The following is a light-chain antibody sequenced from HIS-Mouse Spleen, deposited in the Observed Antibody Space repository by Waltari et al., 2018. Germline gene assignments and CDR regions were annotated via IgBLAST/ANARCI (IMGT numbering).Light chain of an antibody. J-gene: IGLJ1*01. CDR3: SSYTSSSTF. Sequence: QSALTQPASVSGSPGQSITISCTGTRSDLGGYNYVSWYQQHPGKAPKLMIYEVSNRPSGVSNRFSGSKSGNTASLTISGLQAEDEADYYCSSYTSSSTFFGTGTKVTVL. CDR1: RSDLGGYNY. CDR2: EVS. V-gene: IGLV2-14*01.